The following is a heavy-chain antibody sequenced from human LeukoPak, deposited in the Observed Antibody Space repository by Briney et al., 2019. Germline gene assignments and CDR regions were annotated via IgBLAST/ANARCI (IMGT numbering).Heavy chain of an antibody. D-gene: IGHD3-3*01. CDR3: ARDGASEYYDFWSGYYSVFDY. CDR1: GGSVSGYY. J-gene: IGHJ4*02. Sequence: SETLSLTCAVDGGSVSGYYWSWSRQPPGKGLEWIGEINHSGSTNYNPSLKSRVTISVDTSKNQSSLKLSYVTAADTAVYYCARDGASEYYDFWSGYYSVFDYWGQGTLVTVSS. CDR2: INHSGST. V-gene: IGHV4-34*01.